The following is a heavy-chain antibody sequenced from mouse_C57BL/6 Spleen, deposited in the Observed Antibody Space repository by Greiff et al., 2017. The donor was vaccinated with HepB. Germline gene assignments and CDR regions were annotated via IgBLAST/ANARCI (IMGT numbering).Heavy chain of an antibody. D-gene: IGHD2-3*01. Sequence: EVKLQQPGAELVKPGASVKLSCKASGYTFTSYWMHWVKQRTEQGLEWIGRIDPEDGETKYAPKFQGKATITADTSSNTAYLQLSSLTSEDTAVYYCASLYDGYYLDYWGQGTTLTVSS. V-gene: IGHV14-2*01. J-gene: IGHJ2*01. CDR1: GYTFTSYW. CDR3: ASLYDGYYLDY. CDR2: IDPEDGET.